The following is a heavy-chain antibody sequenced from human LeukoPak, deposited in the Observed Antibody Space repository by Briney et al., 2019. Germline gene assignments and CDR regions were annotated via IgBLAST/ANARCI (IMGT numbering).Heavy chain of an antibody. V-gene: IGHV3-21*01. D-gene: IGHD2-15*01. CDR3: ARGWSSYYFDY. CDR2: VGSSSSYI. CDR1: GFTFSSYS. Sequence: GGSLRLSCAASGFTFSSYSMSWVRQAPGKGLEWVSSVGSSSSYIYYADSVRGRFTISRDNAKNPLYLQMNGLRAEDTAVYYCARGWSSYYFDYWGQGTLVTVSS. J-gene: IGHJ4*02.